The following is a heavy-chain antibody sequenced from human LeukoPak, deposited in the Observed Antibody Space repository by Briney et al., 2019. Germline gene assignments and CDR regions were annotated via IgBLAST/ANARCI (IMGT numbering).Heavy chain of an antibody. V-gene: IGHV1-18*01. CDR1: GYTFTSYG. D-gene: IGHD6-13*01. CDR3: AREVAAGTFGGIDY. J-gene: IGHJ4*02. CDR2: ISAYNGNT. Sequence: ASVKVSCKASGYTFTSYGISWVRQAPGQGLEWMGWISAYNGNTSYAQKLQGRVTITTDTSTSTAYMELRSLRSDDTAVYYCAREVAAGTFGGIDYWGQGTLVTVSS.